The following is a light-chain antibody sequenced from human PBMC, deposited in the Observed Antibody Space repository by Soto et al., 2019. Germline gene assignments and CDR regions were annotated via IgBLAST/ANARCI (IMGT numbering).Light chain of an antibody. CDR3: SSYTSSSTLEGV. V-gene: IGLV2-14*01. CDR1: SSDVGGYNY. Sequence: QSVRTQPASGSGAPRQSITISCTGTSSDVGGYNYVSCYQQHPGKAPEVMIYDVSNRPSGVSNRFSGSKSGNTASLTISGLQAEDDTDYYCSSYTSSSTLEGVFGTGTKVTVL. CDR2: DVS. J-gene: IGLJ1*01.